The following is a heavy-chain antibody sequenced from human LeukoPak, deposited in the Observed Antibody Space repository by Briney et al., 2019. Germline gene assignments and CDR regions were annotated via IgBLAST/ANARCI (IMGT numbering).Heavy chain of an antibody. CDR3: AIDYGGNSGWFDP. CDR2: ISAYNGNT. Sequence: GASVKVSCKASGYTFTSYGISWVRQAPGQGLEWMGWISAYNGNTNYAQKLQGRVTKTTDTSTSTAYMELRSLRSEDTAIYYCAIDYGGNSGWFDPWGQGTLVTVSS. J-gene: IGHJ5*02. V-gene: IGHV1-18*01. CDR1: GYTFTSYG. D-gene: IGHD4-23*01.